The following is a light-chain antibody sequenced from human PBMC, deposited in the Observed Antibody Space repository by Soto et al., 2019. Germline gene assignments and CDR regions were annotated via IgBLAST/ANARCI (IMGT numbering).Light chain of an antibody. V-gene: IGLV1-40*01. CDR2: GNS. CDR3: QSYDSSLADSV. J-gene: IGLJ1*01. Sequence: QSVLTQPPSVSGAPGQRVTISCTGSSSNIGAGYDVHWYQQLPGTAPKLLIYGNSNRPSGVPDRFSGSKSGTSASLAITGFQAEDEADYYCQSYDSSLADSVFGTGTKLTVL. CDR1: SSNIGAGYD.